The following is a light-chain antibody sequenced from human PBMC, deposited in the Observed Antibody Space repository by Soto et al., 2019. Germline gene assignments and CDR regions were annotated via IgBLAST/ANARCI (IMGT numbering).Light chain of an antibody. CDR1: QDISNY. CDR2: AAS. V-gene: IGKV1-39*01. J-gene: IGKJ3*01. Sequence: DIQMTQSPSSLSASVGDRVTITCQASQDISNYLNWYQQKPGKAPNLLIYAASSLQRGVPSRFSGSRSATDFTLTISSLQPEDFATYYCQQSYSIPKTFGPGTKVDIK. CDR3: QQSYSIPKT.